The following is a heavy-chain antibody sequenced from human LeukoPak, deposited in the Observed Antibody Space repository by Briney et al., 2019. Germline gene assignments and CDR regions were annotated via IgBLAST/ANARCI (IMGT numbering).Heavy chain of an antibody. V-gene: IGHV3-30*03. J-gene: IGHJ4*02. CDR2: TSSDLNVK. D-gene: IGHD3-10*01. Sequence: GGSLRLSCAASGFIFSSYWMSWVRQAPGKGLEWVAVTSSDLNVKLYADSVKGRFTISRDNSRSTLYLQMNSLRPEDTAIYYCAREGYYGSGSPPSLYFDYWGQGTLVTVSS. CDR3: AREGYYGSGSPPSLYFDY. CDR1: GFIFSSYW.